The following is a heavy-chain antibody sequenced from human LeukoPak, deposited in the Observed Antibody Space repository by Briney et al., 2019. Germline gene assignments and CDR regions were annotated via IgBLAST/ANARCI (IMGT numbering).Heavy chain of an antibody. J-gene: IGHJ4*02. CDR2: INPNSGGT. V-gene: IGHV1-2*02. CDR3: ARDGRPVATFNY. CDR1: GYTFTGYY. Sequence: ASVKVSCKASGYTFTGYYMHWVRQAPGQGLEWMGWINPNSGGTNYAQKFQGRVTMTRDTSISTAYMELSSLRSEDTAVYYCARDGRPVATFNYWGQGTLVTVSS. D-gene: IGHD5-12*01.